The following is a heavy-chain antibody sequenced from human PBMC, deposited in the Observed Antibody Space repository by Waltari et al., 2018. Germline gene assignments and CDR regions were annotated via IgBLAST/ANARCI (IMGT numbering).Heavy chain of an antibody. Sequence: EVQLVESGGGLVQPGGSLRLSCAASGFTFSSYAMSWVRQAPGKGLEWVSGINWNGDGTGYADSVRGRFTISRDTAKNTLYLQMNNLRAEDTAVYYCARDYYGMDVWGQGTTVTVSS. CDR2: INWNGDGT. J-gene: IGHJ6*02. CDR1: GFTFSSYA. CDR3: ARDYYGMDV. V-gene: IGHV3-20*04.